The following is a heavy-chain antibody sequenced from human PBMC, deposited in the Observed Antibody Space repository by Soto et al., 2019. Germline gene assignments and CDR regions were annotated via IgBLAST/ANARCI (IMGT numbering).Heavy chain of an antibody. J-gene: IGHJ2*01. Sequence: PVKGLEWVAAISGSGGSTNYANSVKGRFNISRDNSKNTLYMQMNSLRDEDTAVYYCANFFFQAEDGIRDTVPVSAFLLNRSSDL. V-gene: IGHV3-23*01. D-gene: IGHD2-15*01. CDR2: ISGSGGST. CDR3: ANFFFQAEDGIRDTVPVSAFLLNRSSDL.